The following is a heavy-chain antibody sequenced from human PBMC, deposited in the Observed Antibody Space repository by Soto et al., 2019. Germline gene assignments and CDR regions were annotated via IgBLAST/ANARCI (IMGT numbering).Heavy chain of an antibody. D-gene: IGHD2-2*01. Sequence: LTISCKGSGYSFTSYWISWVRQMPGKGLEWMGRIDPSDSYTNYSPSFQGHVTISADKSISTAYLQWSSLKASDTAMYYCARHLIVXVPAAITGYYYYYGMDVWGQGTTVTVSS. V-gene: IGHV5-10-1*01. CDR1: GYSFTSYW. CDR3: ARHLIVXVPAAITGYYYYYGMDV. CDR2: IDPSDSYT. J-gene: IGHJ6*02.